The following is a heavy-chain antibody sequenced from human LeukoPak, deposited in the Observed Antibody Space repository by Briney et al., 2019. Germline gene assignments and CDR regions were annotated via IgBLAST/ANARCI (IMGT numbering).Heavy chain of an antibody. CDR3: ARDYCSSASCYGGKIDP. Sequence: ASVKVSCKASGYTFTSYGVNWVRQAPGQGLEWMGWISPYSGNTNYAQNLQGRVTMTTDTSTSTAYMEVRNLRSDDTAVYYCARDYCSSASCYGGKIDPWGQGTLVTVSS. V-gene: IGHV1-18*01. J-gene: IGHJ5*02. D-gene: IGHD2-2*01. CDR2: ISPYSGNT. CDR1: GYTFTSYG.